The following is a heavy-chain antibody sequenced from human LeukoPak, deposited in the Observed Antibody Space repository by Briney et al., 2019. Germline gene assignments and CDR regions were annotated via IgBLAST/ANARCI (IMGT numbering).Heavy chain of an antibody. D-gene: IGHD6-13*01. CDR3: ARTTAAAGTFYFDY. Sequence: SETLSLTCTVSGGSISSYYWSWIRQPPGKGLEWIGYIYYSGSTNYNPSLKSRVTISVDTSKNQFSLKLSSVTAADTAVYYCARTTAAAGTFYFDYWGQGTLVPSPQ. CDR1: GGSISSYY. J-gene: IGHJ4*02. V-gene: IGHV4-59*01. CDR2: IYYSGST.